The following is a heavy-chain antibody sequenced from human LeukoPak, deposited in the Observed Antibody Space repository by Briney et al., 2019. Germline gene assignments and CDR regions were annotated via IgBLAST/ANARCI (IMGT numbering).Heavy chain of an antibody. CDR1: GFTVSNNY. CDR2: IYSGGST. CDR3: ARDLAGYNSFDY. V-gene: IGHV3-66*01. D-gene: IGHD5-24*01. Sequence: GGSLRLSCAASGFTVSNNYMSWVRQAPGKGLVWVSSIYSGGSTYYTDSVKGRFTISRDNSKNTLYLQMNSLRAEDTAVYYRARDLAGYNSFDYWGQGTLVTVSS. J-gene: IGHJ4*02.